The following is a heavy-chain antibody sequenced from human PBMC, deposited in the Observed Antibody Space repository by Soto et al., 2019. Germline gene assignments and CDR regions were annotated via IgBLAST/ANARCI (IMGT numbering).Heavy chain of an antibody. CDR1: GGSISSGGYY. Sequence: QVQLQESGPGLVKPSQTLSLTCTVSGGSISSGGYYWSWIRQHPGKGLEWIGYIYYSGSAYYNPSLKGRVSSSVVTSKNQCSLKLSSVTAAVTAVYYCASNPLTPHKGAGDYWGQGTLVTVSS. V-gene: IGHV4-31*03. CDR2: IYYSGSA. J-gene: IGHJ4*02. D-gene: IGHD3-10*01. CDR3: ASNPLTPHKGAGDY.